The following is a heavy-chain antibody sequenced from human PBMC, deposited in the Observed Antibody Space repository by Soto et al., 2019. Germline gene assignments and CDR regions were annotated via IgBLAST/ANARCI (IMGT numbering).Heavy chain of an antibody. J-gene: IGHJ4*02. CDR2: IYWDDDK. D-gene: IGHD3-3*01. CDR3: AHTRKASFWSGYYRSYFDY. Sequence: SGPTLVNPTQTLTLTCTFSGFSLSTSGVGVGWIRQPPGKALEWLALIYWDDDKRYSPSLKSRLTITKDTSKNQVVLTMTNMDPVDTATYYCAHTRKASFWSGYYRSYFDYWGQGTLVTVSS. CDR1: GFSLSTSGVG. V-gene: IGHV2-5*02.